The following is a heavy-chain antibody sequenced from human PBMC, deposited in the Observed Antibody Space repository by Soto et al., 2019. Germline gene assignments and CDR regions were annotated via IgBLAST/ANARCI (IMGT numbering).Heavy chain of an antibody. CDR3: ARGQMKPDYYYGMDV. J-gene: IGHJ6*02. CDR2: INPNSGGT. V-gene: IGHV1-2*04. CDR1: GYTFTGYY. Sequence: ASVKVSCKASGYTFTGYYMHWVRQAPGQGLEWMGWINPNSGGTNYAQKFQGWVTMTRDTSISTAYMELSRLRSDDTAVYYCARGQMKPDYYYGMDVWGQGTTVTVS.